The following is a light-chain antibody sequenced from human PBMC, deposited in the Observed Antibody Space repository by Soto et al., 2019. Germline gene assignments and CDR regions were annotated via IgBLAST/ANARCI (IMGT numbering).Light chain of an antibody. J-gene: IGKJ1*01. CDR1: QTISNW. CDR3: QQYNSYSQT. Sequence: IQMTQSPSTLSASVGERVTITCRASQTISNWLAWYQQKPGKAPKLLIYKASTLESGVPSRFSGSGSGTEFTLTISSLQPEDFATYYCQQYNSYSQTFGQGTKVDIK. CDR2: KAS. V-gene: IGKV1-5*03.